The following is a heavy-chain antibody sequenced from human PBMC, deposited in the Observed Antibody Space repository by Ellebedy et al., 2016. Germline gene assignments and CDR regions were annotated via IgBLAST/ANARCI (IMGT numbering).Heavy chain of an antibody. CDR2: ISGYNGKT. V-gene: IGHV1-18*04. J-gene: IGHJ3*02. D-gene: IGHD6-19*01. Sequence: ASVKVSCKASGYTFTSYGISWVRQAPGQGLEWMGWISGYNGKTKYVQKLQGRVTMTTDTSTSTAYMELRSLRSDDTAVYYCARTRRSSGWDIPNLGDAFDIWGQGTMVTVSS. CDR1: GYTFTSYG. CDR3: ARTRRSSGWDIPNLGDAFDI.